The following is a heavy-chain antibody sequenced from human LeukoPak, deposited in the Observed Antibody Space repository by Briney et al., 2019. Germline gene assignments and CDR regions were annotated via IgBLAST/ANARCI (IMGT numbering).Heavy chain of an antibody. V-gene: IGHV1-2*02. J-gene: IGHJ5*02. CDR1: EYTSSDFY. CDR3: ATSTVTHTRAP. CDR2: INPYTGAT. Sequence: ASVKVSCQASEYTSSDFYLNWVRQAPGQGLEWMGWINPYTGATIYAQNFQGRVAMTWDASIGTGYVELTRLTSDDTALYYCATSTVTHTRAPWGQETLVTVSS. D-gene: IGHD1-1*01.